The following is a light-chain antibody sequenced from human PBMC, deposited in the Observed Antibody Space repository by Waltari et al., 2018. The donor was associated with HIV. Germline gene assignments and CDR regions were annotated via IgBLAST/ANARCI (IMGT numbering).Light chain of an antibody. CDR2: AAS. V-gene: IGKV3-20*01. Sequence: EIVLTQSPGTLSLSPGERATLSCRASQIITNNFLAWYQHQSGQAPRLLISAASSRATGIPDRFSGSGSGTDFSLTISRLEPEDFALYYCQQYSISPLSFGGGTRVEIK. CDR3: QQYSISPLS. CDR1: QIITNNF. J-gene: IGKJ4*01.